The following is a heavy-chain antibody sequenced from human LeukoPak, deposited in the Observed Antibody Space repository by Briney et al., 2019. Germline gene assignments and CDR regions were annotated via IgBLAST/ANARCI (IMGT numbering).Heavy chain of an antibody. D-gene: IGHD6-19*01. CDR1: GGSISSSSYY. J-gene: IGHJ5*01. CDR2: IYYSGST. V-gene: IGHV4-39*07. Sequence: PSETLSLTCTVSGGSISSSSYYWGWIRQPPGKGLEWIGSIYYSGSTYYNPSLKSRVTISVDTSKNQFSLKLSSVTAADTAVYYCAREGQQWPLDSWGQGTLVTVSS. CDR3: AREGQQWPLDS.